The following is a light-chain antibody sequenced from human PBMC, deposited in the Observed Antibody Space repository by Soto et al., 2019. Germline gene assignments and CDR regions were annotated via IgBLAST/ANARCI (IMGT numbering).Light chain of an antibody. CDR1: SGDVGGYNY. J-gene: IGLJ1*01. CDR2: EVS. CDR3: SSYAGSNRV. Sequence: QSVLTQPPSASGSAGQSVTISCTGTSGDVGGYNYVSWYQQRPGKAPKLMIYEVSKRPSGVPDCFSGSKSGNTASLTVSGLQAEDEADYYCSSYAGSNRVFGTGTKVTVL. V-gene: IGLV2-8*01.